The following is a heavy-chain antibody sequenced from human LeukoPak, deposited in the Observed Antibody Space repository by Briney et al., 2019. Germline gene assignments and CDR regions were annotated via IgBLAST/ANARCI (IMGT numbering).Heavy chain of an antibody. D-gene: IGHD6-13*01. V-gene: IGHV3-66*01. Sequence: GGSLCLTCAASGFTISSNYMSWVRQAPGKGLEWASVIYSGGSTYYADSVKGRFTISRDNSKNTLYLQLNSLSAEDTAVYYCATSLPVAGTYDDYWGQGTLVTVSS. CDR2: IYSGGST. CDR1: GFTISSNY. J-gene: IGHJ4*02. CDR3: ATSLPVAGTYDDY.